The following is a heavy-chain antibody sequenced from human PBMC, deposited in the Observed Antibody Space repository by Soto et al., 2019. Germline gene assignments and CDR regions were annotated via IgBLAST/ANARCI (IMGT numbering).Heavy chain of an antibody. Sequence: PSETLSLTCAVSSGSISSSNWWSWVRQPPGKGLEWIGEIYHSGSTNYNPSLKSRVTISVDKSKNQFSLKLSSVTAADTAVYYCARYRRSSWYFDHWGQGTLVTVSS. J-gene: IGHJ4*02. CDR1: SGSISSSNW. CDR2: IYHSGST. CDR3: ARYRRSSWYFDH. V-gene: IGHV4-4*02. D-gene: IGHD6-13*01.